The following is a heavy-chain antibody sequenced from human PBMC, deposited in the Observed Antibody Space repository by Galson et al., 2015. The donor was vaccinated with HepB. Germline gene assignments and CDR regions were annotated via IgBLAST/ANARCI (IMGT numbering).Heavy chain of an antibody. CDR3: AKEGGYTYGQFDY. J-gene: IGHJ4*02. CDR1: GFTFSSYA. Sequence: SLRLSCAASGFTFSSYAMSWVRQAPGKGLEWVSVISRSGGSTYYADSVKGRFTISRDNSKNTLHLQMNSLRVEDTAVYYCAKEGGYTYGQFDYWGQGTLVTVSS. CDR2: ISRSGGST. V-gene: IGHV3-23*01. D-gene: IGHD5-18*01.